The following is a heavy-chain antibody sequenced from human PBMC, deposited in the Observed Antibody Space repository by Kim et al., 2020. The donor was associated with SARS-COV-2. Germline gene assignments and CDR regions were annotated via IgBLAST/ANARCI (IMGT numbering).Heavy chain of an antibody. CDR3: ARDKRPSSGPWDAFDI. J-gene: IGHJ3*02. V-gene: IGHV3-30*01. Sequence: SVKGRFPISRENSKNTLYLQMNSLRAEDTAVYYCARDKRPSSGPWDAFDIWGQGTMVTVSS. D-gene: IGHD5-12*01.